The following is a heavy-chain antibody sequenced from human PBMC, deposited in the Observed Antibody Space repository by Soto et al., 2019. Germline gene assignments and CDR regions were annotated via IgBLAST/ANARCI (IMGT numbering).Heavy chain of an antibody. CDR1: GYIFTGYY. Sequence: GATVKVSCKASGYIFTGYYMHWVRQAPGQGLEWMGWINPNSGDTNYTQKFQGWVTMTRDTSISTAYTELSRLRSDDTAVYYCATSRISIAVAGETEYYFDYWGQGTPVTVSS. CDR2: INPNSGDT. V-gene: IGHV1-2*04. J-gene: IGHJ4*02. CDR3: ATSRISIAVAGETEYYFDY. D-gene: IGHD6-19*01.